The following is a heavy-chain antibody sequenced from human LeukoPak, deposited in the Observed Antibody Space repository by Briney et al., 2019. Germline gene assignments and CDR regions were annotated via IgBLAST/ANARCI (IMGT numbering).Heavy chain of an antibody. D-gene: IGHD5-24*01. CDR1: GFSLRNSGVG. Sequence: SGPTLVNPTQTLTLTCTFSGFSLRNSGVGVGWIRQPPGKALEWLALIYWNDDKRYSPSLKSRLTITKDTSKNQVVLTMTNMDPVDTATYYCASLGDGYNEDYWGQGTLVTVSS. CDR2: IYWNDDK. V-gene: IGHV2-5*01. J-gene: IGHJ4*02. CDR3: ASLGDGYNEDY.